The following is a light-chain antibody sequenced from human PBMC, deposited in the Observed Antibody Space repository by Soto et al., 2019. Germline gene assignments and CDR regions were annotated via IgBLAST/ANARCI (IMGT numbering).Light chain of an antibody. J-gene: IGKJ4*01. CDR3: QQYNNWPLT. V-gene: IGKV3-15*01. Sequence: EIVMTQSPATLSGSPGERVTLSCRASQTVNNILAWYQQKPGQAPRLLIYGASARATGIPSRFSGSGSGTEFTLTISSLQSEDCAVYYWQQYNNWPLTVGGGTKVEIK. CDR1: QTVNNI. CDR2: GAS.